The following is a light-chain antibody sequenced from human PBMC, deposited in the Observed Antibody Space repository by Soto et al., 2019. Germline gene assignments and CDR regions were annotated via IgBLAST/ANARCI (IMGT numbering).Light chain of an antibody. CDR1: ISDIGGYNF. Sequence: QSALTQPASVSGSPGQSITISCTGTISDIGGYNFISWYQHHPGKAPKLVIYDINNRPSGISYRFSGSKSGNTASLTISGLQAEDEYDYYCASYTRTTPLVFGGGTKLTVL. J-gene: IGLJ2*01. CDR3: ASYTRTTPLV. V-gene: IGLV2-14*01. CDR2: DIN.